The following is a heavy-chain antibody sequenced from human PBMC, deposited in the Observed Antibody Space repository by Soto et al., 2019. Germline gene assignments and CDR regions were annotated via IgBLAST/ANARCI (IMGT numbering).Heavy chain of an antibody. CDR1: GGTFSSNA. J-gene: IGHJ4*02. D-gene: IGHD3-9*01. Sequence: VQLVQSGAEVKKPGSSVKVSRKASGGTFSSNAISWVRQAPGQGLEWMGGIIPIYASPNYAQNFQGRVTVTADKATSTAYLELSRLKFADSAIYYCAVTVTGSRSPLAHWSRGTLVIVSS. V-gene: IGHV1-69*06. CDR2: IIPIYASP. CDR3: AVTVTGSRSPLAH.